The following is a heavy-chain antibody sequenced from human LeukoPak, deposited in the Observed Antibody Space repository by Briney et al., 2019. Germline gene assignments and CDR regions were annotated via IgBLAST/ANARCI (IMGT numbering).Heavy chain of an antibody. CDR3: ARVQAGCFDY. J-gene: IGHJ4*02. V-gene: IGHV3-21*01. CDR2: ISSSSSYI. Sequence: GGSLRLSCAASGFTFSSYSMNWVRQAPGKGLEWVSSISSSSSYIYYADSVKGRFTISRDDAKNSLYLQMNSLRAEDTAVYYCARVQAGCFDYWGQGTLVTVSS. CDR1: GFTFSSYS.